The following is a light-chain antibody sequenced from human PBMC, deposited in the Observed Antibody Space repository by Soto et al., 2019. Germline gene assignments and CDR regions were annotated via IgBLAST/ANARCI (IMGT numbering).Light chain of an antibody. V-gene: IGLV1-40*01. Sequence: QLVLTQPPSVSGAPGQRVTISCTGSSSDIGAGYDVHWYQHLPGTAPKLLIYGNDNRPSGVPDRFSGSKSGTSASLAITGLQAEDEADYYCQSYDSSLSAWVFGGGTKLTVL. CDR2: GND. CDR3: QSYDSSLSAWV. J-gene: IGLJ3*02. CDR1: SSDIGAGYD.